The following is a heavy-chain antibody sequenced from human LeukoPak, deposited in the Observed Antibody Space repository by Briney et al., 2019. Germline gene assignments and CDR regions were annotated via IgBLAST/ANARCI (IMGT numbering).Heavy chain of an antibody. D-gene: IGHD6-19*01. J-gene: IGHJ4*02. Sequence: ASVKVSCKASGYTFTSYGISWVRQAPGQGLEWMGWISAYNGSTNYAQKLQGRVTMTTDTSTSTAYMELRSLRSDDTAVYYCARHSSGWTFFDYWGQGTLVTVSS. V-gene: IGHV1-18*01. CDR3: ARHSSGWTFFDY. CDR2: ISAYNGST. CDR1: GYTFTSYG.